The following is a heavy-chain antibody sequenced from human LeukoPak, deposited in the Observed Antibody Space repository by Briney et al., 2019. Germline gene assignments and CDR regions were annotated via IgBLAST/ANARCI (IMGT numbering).Heavy chain of an antibody. CDR2: IYNTGGT. CDR3: VRATWDY. CDR1: GFSISSDY. V-gene: IGHV3-66*01. Sequence: GGSLRLSCAASGFSISSDYMTWVRQAPGKGLEWVSVIYNTGGTKYADSVRGRFTISRDNFKNTVFLQMNSLRPEDTAVYYCVRATWDYWGQGTLVTVSS. J-gene: IGHJ4*02.